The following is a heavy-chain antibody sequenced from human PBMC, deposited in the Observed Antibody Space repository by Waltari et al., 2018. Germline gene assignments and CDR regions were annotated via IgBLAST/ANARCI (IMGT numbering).Heavy chain of an antibody. CDR2: IIPIFGTA. Sequence: QVQLVQSGAEVKKPGSSVKVSCKASGGTFSSYAISWVRQAPGQGLEWMGGIIPIFGTANDAQKFQGRVTITADESTSTAYMELSSLRSEDTAVYYCARGHLIAAKKTNWFDPWGQGTLVTVSS. CDR1: GGTFSSYA. D-gene: IGHD6-13*01. J-gene: IGHJ5*02. CDR3: ARGHLIAAKKTNWFDP. V-gene: IGHV1-69*13.